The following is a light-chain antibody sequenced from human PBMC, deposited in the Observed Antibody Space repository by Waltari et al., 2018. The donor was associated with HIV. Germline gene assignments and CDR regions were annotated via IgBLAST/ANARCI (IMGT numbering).Light chain of an antibody. CDR1: QSVSSNY. J-gene: IGKJ5*01. CDR3: QQYGSSQIT. V-gene: IGKV3-20*01. CDR2: GAS. Sequence: EIVLTQSPGTLSLSPGERATLSCRASQSVSSNYLAWYQQKPGQAPRLHIYGASTRAAGITDRVSGSRSGTDFTLTITRLEPEDFAVYYCQQYGSSQITFGQGTRLEIK.